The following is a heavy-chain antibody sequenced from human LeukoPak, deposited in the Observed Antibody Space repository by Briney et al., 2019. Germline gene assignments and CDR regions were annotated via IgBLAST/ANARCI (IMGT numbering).Heavy chain of an antibody. V-gene: IGHV4-38-2*01. CDR3: ARRPPYPSRLNWFDP. CDR1: GGSFSGYY. J-gene: IGHJ5*02. CDR2: IYHSGST. Sequence: PSETLSLTCAVYGGSFSGYYWGWIRQPPGKGLEWIGSIYHSGSTYYNPSLKSRVTISVDTSKNQFSLKLSSVTAADTAVYYCARRPPYPSRLNWFDPWGQGTLVTVSS.